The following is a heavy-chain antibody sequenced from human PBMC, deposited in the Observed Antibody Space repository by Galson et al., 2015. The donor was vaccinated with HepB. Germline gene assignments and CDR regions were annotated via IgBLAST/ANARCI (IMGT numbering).Heavy chain of an antibody. Sequence: SETLSLTCAVYGGSFSGYYWSWIRQPPGKGLEWIGEINHSGSTNYNPSLKSRVTISVDTSKNQFSLKLSSVTAADTAVYYCARGKGYSYGFSMDVWGQGTTVTVSS. V-gene: IGHV4-34*01. CDR2: INHSGST. J-gene: IGHJ6*02. CDR3: ARGKGYSYGFSMDV. D-gene: IGHD5-18*01. CDR1: GGSFSGYY.